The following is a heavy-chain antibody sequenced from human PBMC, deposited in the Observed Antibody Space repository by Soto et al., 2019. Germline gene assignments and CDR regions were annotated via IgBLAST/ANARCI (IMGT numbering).Heavy chain of an antibody. CDR1: GYTFTSYG. CDR2: VSPNNGDT. CDR3: SRFGAYGSH. Sequence: QVQLVQSGPEVQKPGASVRVSCKTSGYTFTSYGISWVRRAPGQGLEWMGRVSPNNGDTYYAQKFQGRVTMTTDTSTSTVYMDLTSLTSDDTAIYFCSRFGAYGSHWGQGTLVTVSS. V-gene: IGHV1-18*04. J-gene: IGHJ4*02. D-gene: IGHD3-10*01.